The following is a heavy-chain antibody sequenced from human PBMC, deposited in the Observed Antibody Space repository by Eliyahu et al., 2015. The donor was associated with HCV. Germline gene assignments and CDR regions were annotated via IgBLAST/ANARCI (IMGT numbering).Heavy chain of an antibody. CDR3: ARTDVVSMKVVLPDVFDI. D-gene: IGHD3-22*01. Sequence: EVQLVESGGGLVQPGGSLRLSCAASGFTFSSYXMNWVRQAPGKGLEWVSYISSSSSSIYYADSVKGRFTISRDNAKNSLYLQMNSLRAEDTAVYYCARTDVVSMKVVLPDVFDIWGQGTMVTVSS. CDR2: ISSSSSSI. CDR1: GFTFSSYX. J-gene: IGHJ3*02. V-gene: IGHV3-48*01.